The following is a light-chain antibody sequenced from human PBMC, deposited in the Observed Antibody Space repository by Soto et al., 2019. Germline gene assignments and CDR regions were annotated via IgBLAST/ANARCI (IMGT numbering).Light chain of an antibody. V-gene: IGKV1-12*01. CDR2: AAS. Sequence: DIQMTQSPSSVSASVGDRVTITCRASQGISSRLAWYQQKPGKAPNLLIYAASNLQSGVPSRFSGSGSETDFTLTNGSLQPEDFVTYYCQQANSFPLTFGGGTKVEIK. CDR1: QGISSR. J-gene: IGKJ4*01. CDR3: QQANSFPLT.